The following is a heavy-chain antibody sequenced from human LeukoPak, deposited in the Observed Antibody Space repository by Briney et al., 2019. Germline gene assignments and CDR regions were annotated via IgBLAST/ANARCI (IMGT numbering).Heavy chain of an antibody. CDR1: GFTFSSYS. J-gene: IGHJ4*02. V-gene: IGHV3-23*01. Sequence: GGSLRLSCAASGFTFSSYSMNWVRQAPGKGLEWVSAISGSGGSTYYADSVKGRFTISRDNSKNTLYLQMNSLRAEDTAVYYCAKDRMVRGDIGYWGQGTLVTVSS. D-gene: IGHD3-10*01. CDR3: AKDRMVRGDIGY. CDR2: ISGSGGST.